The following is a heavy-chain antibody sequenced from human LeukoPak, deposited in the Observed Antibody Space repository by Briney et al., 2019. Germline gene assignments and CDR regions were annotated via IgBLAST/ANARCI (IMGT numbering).Heavy chain of an antibody. V-gene: IGHV1-69*02. D-gene: IGHD2-15*01. CDR2: IIPILGIA. J-gene: IGHJ5*02. Sequence: SVKLSCKASGGTFSSYTISWVRQAPGQGLEWMGRIIPILGIANYAQKFQGRVTITADKSTSTAYMELSSLRSEDTAVYYCASHCSGGSCYGFRFDPWGQGTLVTVSS. CDR1: GGTFSSYT. CDR3: ASHCSGGSCYGFRFDP.